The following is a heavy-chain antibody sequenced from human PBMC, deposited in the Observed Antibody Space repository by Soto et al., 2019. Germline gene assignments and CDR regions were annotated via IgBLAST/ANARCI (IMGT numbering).Heavy chain of an antibody. CDR3: AKDGATVVTPDPNHGMDV. D-gene: IGHD2-21*02. CDR2: ISYDGSNK. V-gene: IGHV3-30*18. J-gene: IGHJ6*02. CDR1: GFTFSSYG. Sequence: QVQLVESGGGVVEPGRSLRLSCAASGFTFSSYGMHWVRQAPGKGLEWVAVISYDGSNKYYADSVKGRFTISRDNSKNTLSLQMNSLRGEDTVVYYCAKDGATVVTPDPNHGMDVWGQGTTVTVSS.